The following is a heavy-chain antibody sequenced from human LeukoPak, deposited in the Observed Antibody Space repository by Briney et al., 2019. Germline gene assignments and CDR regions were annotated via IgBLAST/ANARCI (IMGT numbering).Heavy chain of an antibody. CDR3: ARLAYSSGWYFHFDY. Sequence: SETLSLTCTVSGGSISSYYWSWIRQPPGKGLEWIGYIYDSGSTNYNPSLKSRVTISVDTSKKQFSLKLSSVTAADTAVYYCARLAYSSGWYFHFDYWGQGTLVTVSS. V-gene: IGHV4-59*08. D-gene: IGHD6-19*01. CDR2: IYDSGST. CDR1: GGSISSYY. J-gene: IGHJ4*02.